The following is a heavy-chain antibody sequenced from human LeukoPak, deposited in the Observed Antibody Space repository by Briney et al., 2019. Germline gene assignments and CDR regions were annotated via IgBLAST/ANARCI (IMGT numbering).Heavy chain of an antibody. D-gene: IGHD1-14*01. CDR1: GYRFTSYG. Sequence: ASVKVSCEASGYRFTSYGINWVRQAPGQGLEWMGWINPNSGDTHYAQKFQGRVTMTRDTSISTAYMELSRLRSDDTAVYYCARGVAGVYFYYYMDVWGKGTTVTVSS. V-gene: IGHV1-2*02. J-gene: IGHJ6*03. CDR2: INPNSGDT. CDR3: ARGVAGVYFYYYMDV.